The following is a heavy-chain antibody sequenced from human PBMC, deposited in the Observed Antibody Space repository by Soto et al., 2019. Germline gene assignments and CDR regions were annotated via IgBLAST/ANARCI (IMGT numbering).Heavy chain of an antibody. D-gene: IGHD3-22*01. CDR1: GGSISNYY. CDR3: AREDYFDCGGCPI. J-gene: IGHJ4*02. CDR2: VSDSGST. V-gene: IGHV4-59*01. Sequence: QVQLQELGPGLLKPSETLSLICTVAGGSISNYYWCWIRQSPGKGLEWIVCVSDSGSTNYNPSLKSRVTISVDTTNNRFYLKLNYVATADTAMYYCAREDYFDCGGCPIWGQGTLVTVSS.